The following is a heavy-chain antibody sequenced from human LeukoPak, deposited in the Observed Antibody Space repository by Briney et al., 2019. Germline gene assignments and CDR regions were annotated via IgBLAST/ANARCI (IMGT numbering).Heavy chain of an antibody. J-gene: IGHJ1*01. CDR2: IYAGGTT. Sequence: GGSLRLSCAASGFTVSSSYMSWVRQAPGKGLEWVSVIYAGGTTYYPDSVKGRFTISRDNSKNTLYLQMDSLRSEDTAVYYCARGPRISEYFQHWGQGTLVTVSS. D-gene: IGHD1-14*01. CDR3: ARGPRISEYFQH. V-gene: IGHV3-53*05. CDR1: GFTVSSSY.